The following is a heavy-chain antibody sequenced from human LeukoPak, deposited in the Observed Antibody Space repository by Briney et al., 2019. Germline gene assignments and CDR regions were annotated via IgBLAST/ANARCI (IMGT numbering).Heavy chain of an antibody. D-gene: IGHD6-13*01. CDR1: GFTFSNYW. V-gene: IGHV3-30*02. CDR3: AKDKSAAGTPFFDY. Sequence: GGSLRLSCAASGFTFSNYWMHWVRQAPGKGLEWVAFIRYDGSNKYYADSVKGRFTISRDNSKNTLYLQMNSLRAEDTAVYYCAKDKSAAGTPFFDYWGQGTLVTVSS. J-gene: IGHJ4*02. CDR2: IRYDGSNK.